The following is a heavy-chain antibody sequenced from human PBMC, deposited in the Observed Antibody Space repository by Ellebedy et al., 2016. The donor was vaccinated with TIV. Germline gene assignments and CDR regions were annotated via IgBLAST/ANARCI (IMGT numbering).Heavy chain of an antibody. CDR3: ASFDYDVEGYYGLDV. V-gene: IGHV4-59*01. CDR1: GASISTYS. Sequence: SETLSLXCTVSGASISTYSWTWIRQPPGKGLEWMGYFFRGEDTNYNPSLESRVFMSIDTSRNQFSLSLSSVTAADTGLYFCASFDYDVEGYYGLDVWGQGTTVTVSS. J-gene: IGHJ6*02. CDR2: FFRGEDT. D-gene: IGHD3-16*01.